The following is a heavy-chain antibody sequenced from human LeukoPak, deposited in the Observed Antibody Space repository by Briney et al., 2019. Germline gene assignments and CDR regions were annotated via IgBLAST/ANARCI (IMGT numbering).Heavy chain of an antibody. J-gene: IGHJ4*02. V-gene: IGHV4-39*01. Sequence: PSETLSLTCTVSGGSTRSSDYYWGWIRQPPGKGLEWIASIYYSGTTHYNPSLKSRVTISVDTSKNQFSLKLSSVTAADTAVYYCARRITMVRGVIIRGYYFDYWGQGTLVTVSS. CDR2: IYYSGTT. D-gene: IGHD3-10*01. CDR3: ARRITMVRGVIIRGYYFDY. CDR1: GGSTRSSDYY.